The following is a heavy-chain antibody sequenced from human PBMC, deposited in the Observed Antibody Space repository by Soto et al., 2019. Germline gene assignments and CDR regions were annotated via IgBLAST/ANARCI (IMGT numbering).Heavy chain of an antibody. J-gene: IGHJ5*02. CDR2: IYYSGST. V-gene: IGHV4-39*07. CDR3: ASIYDSSGYYYGNNWFDP. D-gene: IGHD3-22*01. Sequence: PGKGLEWIGCIYYSGSTYYNPSLKSRVTISVDTSKNQFSLELSSVTAADTAVYYCASIYDSSGYYYGNNWFDPRGQGTLVTVIS.